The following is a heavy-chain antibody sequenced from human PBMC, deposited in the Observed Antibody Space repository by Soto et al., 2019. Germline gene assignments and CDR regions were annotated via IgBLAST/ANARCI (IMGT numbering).Heavy chain of an antibody. Sequence: ASVKVSCKASGYTFTSYGISWVRQAPGQGLEWMGWISAYNGNTNYAQKLQGRVTMTTDTSTSTAYMELRSLRSDDTAVYYCARDGLDTIFGVSTLYYYYYMDVWGKGTTVTVSS. J-gene: IGHJ6*03. CDR3: ARDGLDTIFGVSTLYYYYYMDV. CDR1: GYTFTSYG. D-gene: IGHD3-3*01. V-gene: IGHV1-18*01. CDR2: ISAYNGNT.